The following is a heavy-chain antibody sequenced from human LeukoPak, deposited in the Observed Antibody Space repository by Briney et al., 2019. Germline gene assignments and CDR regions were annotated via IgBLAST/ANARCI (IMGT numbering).Heavy chain of an antibody. CDR3: ARVSVQGVAFDF. CDR1: GGSISDYY. CDR2: IYYSGNT. V-gene: IGHV4-59*08. D-gene: IGHD5/OR15-5a*01. Sequence: SETLSLTRTVSGGSISDYYCSWIRQPPGKGLEWIGHIYYSGNTNYNPSLKSRVTISVDTSKNQFSLKLSSVTAADTAVYYCARVSVQGVAFDFWGQGTMVTVSS. J-gene: IGHJ3*01.